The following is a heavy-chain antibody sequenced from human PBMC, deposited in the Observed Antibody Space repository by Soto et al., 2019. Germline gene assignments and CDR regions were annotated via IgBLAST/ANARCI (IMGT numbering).Heavy chain of an antibody. Sequence: TLSLTCTVSGCSISSGCYYWTLIRQHPGKGLEWIGYIYSSGSTYYNPSLKSRVTISIDTSKNQFSLKLGSVTAADAAVYYCARGTHWNYGLWGQGAMVTVSS. J-gene: IGHJ4*02. D-gene: IGHD1-7*01. CDR1: GCSISSGCYY. CDR2: IYSSGST. V-gene: IGHV4-31*03. CDR3: ARGTHWNYGL.